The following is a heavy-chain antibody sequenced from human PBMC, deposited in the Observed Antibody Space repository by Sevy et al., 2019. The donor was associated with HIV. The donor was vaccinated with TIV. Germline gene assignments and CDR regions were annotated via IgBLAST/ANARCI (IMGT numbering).Heavy chain of an antibody. CDR1: GFSFSDHR. J-gene: IGHJ4*02. CDR3: ARDRGESLSSAFDY. D-gene: IGHD3-16*01. CDR2: ISYDGRKTK. Sequence: GGSLRLSCVGSGFSFSDHRMHWVRQAPGKGLEWMAVISYDGRKTKYKVDSVKGRFTSSRDNSKNTLYLQINSLRGEDTAIYYCARDRGESLSSAFDYWGQGTLVTVSS. V-gene: IGHV3-30*03.